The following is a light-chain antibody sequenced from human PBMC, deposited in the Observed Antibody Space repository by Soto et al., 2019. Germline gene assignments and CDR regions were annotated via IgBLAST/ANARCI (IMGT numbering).Light chain of an antibody. Sequence: EIVMTQSPATLSVSPGERATLSCRASQSVSSNLAWYQQKPGQAPRLLIYGASTRATGTPARFSGSGSGTEFTLTISSLQSEDFAIYYCQQYNNWPPIPFGQGTRVEIK. CDR1: QSVSSN. V-gene: IGKV3-15*01. CDR3: QQYNNWPPIP. J-gene: IGKJ5*01. CDR2: GAS.